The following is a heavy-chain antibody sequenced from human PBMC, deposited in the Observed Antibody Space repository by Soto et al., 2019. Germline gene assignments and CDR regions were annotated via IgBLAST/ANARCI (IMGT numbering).Heavy chain of an antibody. CDR3: ARAELEYSSSSFWFDP. CDR2: INHSGST. V-gene: IGHV4-34*09. D-gene: IGHD6-6*01. Sequence: SETLSLTCAVYGGSFSGYYCIWIRQPPGKGLEWIGEINHSGSTYYNPSLKSRVTISVDTSKNQFSLKLSSVTAADTAVYYCARAELEYSSSSFWFDPWGQGTLVTVSS. J-gene: IGHJ5*02. CDR1: GGSFSGYY.